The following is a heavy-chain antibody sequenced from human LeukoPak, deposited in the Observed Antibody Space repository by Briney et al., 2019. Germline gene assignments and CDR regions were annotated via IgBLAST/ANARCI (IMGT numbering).Heavy chain of an antibody. CDR1: GFTFSSYS. J-gene: IGHJ4*02. D-gene: IGHD3-10*01. CDR2: ISSSSSTI. Sequence: GGSLRLSCAASGFTFSSYSMNWVRQAPGRGLEWVSYISSSSSTIYYADSVKGRFTISRDNAKNSLYLQMNSLRAEDTAVYYCAKDRRAGSYDYWGQGTLVTVSS. CDR3: AKDRRAGSYDY. V-gene: IGHV3-48*01.